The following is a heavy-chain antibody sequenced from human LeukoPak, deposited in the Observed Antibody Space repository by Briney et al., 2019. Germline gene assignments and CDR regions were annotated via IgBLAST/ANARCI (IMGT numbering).Heavy chain of an antibody. J-gene: IGHJ4*02. CDR1: GFTFSNYN. D-gene: IGHD6-19*01. CDR2: ISSSSSYI. CDR3: ASMLLGGSGWYNY. Sequence: GGSLRLSCAASGFTFSNYNMNWVRQAPGKGLEWVSSISSSSSYIYYADSVKGRFTISREDAKNSLFLQMNSLRAEDTAVYYCASMLLGGSGWYNYWGQGTLVTVSS. V-gene: IGHV3-21*01.